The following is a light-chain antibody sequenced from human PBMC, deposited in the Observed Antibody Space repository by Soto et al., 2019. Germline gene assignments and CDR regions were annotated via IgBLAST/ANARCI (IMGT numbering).Light chain of an antibody. J-gene: IGLJ3*02. CDR3: LLYCGDAQRWV. CDR1: TGAVTSSYY. Sequence: QAVVTQEPSLTVSPGGTVTLTCASSTGAVTSSYYPNWFQQKPGQAPRALIYSTSDQHSWTPARFSGSLLGGKAALTLSGVQPEDEAEYYCLLYCGDAQRWVFGAGTQLTVL. CDR2: STS. V-gene: IGLV7-43*01.